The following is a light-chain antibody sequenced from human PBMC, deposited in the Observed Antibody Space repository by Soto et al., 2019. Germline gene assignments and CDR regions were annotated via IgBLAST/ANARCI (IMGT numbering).Light chain of an antibody. Sequence: QSALTQPPSASGSPGQSVTISCTGTSSDVGGYVYVSWYQQYPGKAPKLMIFEVNKRASGVPDRFSGSKSGNTASLTVSGLQAEDEADYYCRSYAGINPDVIFGGGTKLTVL. V-gene: IGLV2-8*01. CDR2: EVN. CDR3: RSYAGINPDVI. J-gene: IGLJ2*01. CDR1: SSDVGGYVY.